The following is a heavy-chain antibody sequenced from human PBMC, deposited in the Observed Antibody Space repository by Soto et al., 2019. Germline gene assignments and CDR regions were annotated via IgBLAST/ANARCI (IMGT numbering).Heavy chain of an antibody. J-gene: IGHJ4*02. Sequence: PSQTLSLTCAISGDSVSSNSAAWNWIRQSQSRGLEWLGRTYYRSKWYNDYAVSVKSRITINPDTSKNQFSLQLNSVTPEDTAVYYCARDSEYSSGGYHRAFDYWGQGTLVTVSS. D-gene: IGHD6-19*01. CDR3: ARDSEYSSGGYHRAFDY. CDR2: TYYRSKWYN. CDR1: GDSVSSNSAA. V-gene: IGHV6-1*01.